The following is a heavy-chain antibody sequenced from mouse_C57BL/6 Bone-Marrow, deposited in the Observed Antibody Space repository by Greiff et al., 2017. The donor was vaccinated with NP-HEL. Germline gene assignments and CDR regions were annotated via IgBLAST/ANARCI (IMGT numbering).Heavy chain of an antibody. V-gene: IGHV1-74*01. CDR3: AIFGYYGSSYDAMDY. J-gene: IGHJ4*01. D-gene: IGHD1-1*01. CDR1: GYTFTSYW. Sequence: QVQLQQPGAELVKPGASVKVSCKASGYTFTSYWMHWVKQRPGQGLEWIGRIHPSDSDTNYNQQFKGKATLTVDKSSSTAYMQLSSLTSEDAAVYYCAIFGYYGSSYDAMDYWGQGTSVTVSS. CDR2: IHPSDSDT.